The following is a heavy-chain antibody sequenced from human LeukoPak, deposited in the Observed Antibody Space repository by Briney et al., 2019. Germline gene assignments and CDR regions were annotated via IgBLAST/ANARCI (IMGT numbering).Heavy chain of an antibody. Sequence: SETLSLTCAVYGGSFSGYYWSWIRQPPGKGLEWIGEINHSGSTNYNPSLKSRVTISVDTSKNQFSLKLSSVTAADTAVYYCARHLRMVWGSYRFGGWFDPWGQGTLVTVSS. J-gene: IGHJ5*02. CDR1: GGSFSGYY. CDR3: ARHLRMVWGSYRFGGWFDP. V-gene: IGHV4-34*01. D-gene: IGHD3-16*02. CDR2: INHSGST.